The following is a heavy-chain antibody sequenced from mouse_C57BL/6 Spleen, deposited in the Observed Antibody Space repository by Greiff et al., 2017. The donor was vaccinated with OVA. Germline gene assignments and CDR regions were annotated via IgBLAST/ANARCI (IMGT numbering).Heavy chain of an antibody. CDR1: GYTFTSYW. CDR2: IDPSDSYT. Sequence: VQLQQPGAELVKPGASVKLSCKASGYTFTSYWMQWVKQRPGQGLEWIGEIDPSDSYTNYNQKFKGKATLTVDTSSSTAYMQLSSLPSEDSAVYYCARSFGAGYYFDYWGQGTTLTVSS. J-gene: IGHJ2*01. CDR3: ARSFGAGYYFDY. V-gene: IGHV1-50*01. D-gene: IGHD3-2*02.